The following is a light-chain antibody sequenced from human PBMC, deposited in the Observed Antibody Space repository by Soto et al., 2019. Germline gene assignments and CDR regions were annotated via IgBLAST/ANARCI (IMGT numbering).Light chain of an antibody. V-gene: IGLV1-44*01. CDR2: SYN. J-gene: IGLJ3*02. CDR3: ATWDDSLNGVV. Sequence: QPVLTQPPSASGTPGQRVTVSCSGSSSNIGRHGVNWYQQLPGAAPKLLIYSYNQRPSGVPDRFSGSTSGTSVSLTINRLQSEDEADYYCATWDDSLNGVVFGGGTKLTVL. CDR1: SSNIGRHG.